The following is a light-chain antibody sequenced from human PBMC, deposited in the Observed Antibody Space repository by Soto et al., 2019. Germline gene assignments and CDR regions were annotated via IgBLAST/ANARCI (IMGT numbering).Light chain of an antibody. CDR2: EVS. Sequence: QSVLTQPASVSGSPGQSITISCTGTSSDISIYNYASWYQQHPGKAPKLIIYEVSNRPSGISNRFSGAKSGNTASLTISGLQVEDEADYYCCSYTSSTNYVFGAGTKVTVL. V-gene: IGLV2-14*01. CDR3: CSYTSSTNYV. CDR1: SSDISIYNY. J-gene: IGLJ1*01.